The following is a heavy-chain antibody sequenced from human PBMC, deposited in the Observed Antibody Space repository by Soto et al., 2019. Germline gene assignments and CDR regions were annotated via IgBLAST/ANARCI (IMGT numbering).Heavy chain of an antibody. CDR3: AVVSPSIAARAAFDI. Sequence: SVKVSCKASGFTFTSSAVQWVRQARGQRLEWIGWIVVGSGNTNYAQKFQERVTITRDMSTSTAYMELSSLRSEDTAVYYCAVVSPSIAARAAFDIWGQGAMVTVSS. CDR1: GFTFTSSA. V-gene: IGHV1-58*01. J-gene: IGHJ3*02. D-gene: IGHD6-6*01. CDR2: IVVGSGNT.